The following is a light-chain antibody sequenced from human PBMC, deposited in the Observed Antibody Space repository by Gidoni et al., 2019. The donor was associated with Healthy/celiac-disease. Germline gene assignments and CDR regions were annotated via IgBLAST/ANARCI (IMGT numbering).Light chain of an antibody. Sequence: DIQMTQSPSSLSASVGDRVTITCRASQGISNYVAWDQQKPGKVPKLLIYAASTLQSGVPSRFSGSGSGTDFTLTLSSLQPEDVATYYCQKYNSAPSFTFXPXTKVDIK. CDR2: AAS. V-gene: IGKV1-27*01. J-gene: IGKJ3*01. CDR3: QKYNSAPSFT. CDR1: QGISNY.